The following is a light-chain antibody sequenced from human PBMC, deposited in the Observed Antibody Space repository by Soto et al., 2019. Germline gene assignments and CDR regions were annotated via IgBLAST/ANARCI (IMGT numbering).Light chain of an antibody. CDR2: GGS. CDR3: HQYGSSPLT. J-gene: IGKJ4*01. Sequence: ITLKHSPGTLSLSKRERATLSCSASQSIRSSSLAWYQQKPGQAPRLLIYGGSSRATGIPDRFSGGGSGTDFSLTISRLETEDFSVYYCHQYGSSPLTFGGGT. V-gene: IGKV3-20*01. CDR1: QSIRSSS.